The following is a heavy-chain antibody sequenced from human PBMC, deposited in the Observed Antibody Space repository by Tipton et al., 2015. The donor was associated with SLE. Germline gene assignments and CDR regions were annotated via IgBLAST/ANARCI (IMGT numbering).Heavy chain of an antibody. CDR2: TYSGGST. CDR1: GFTVSSNY. D-gene: IGHD3-10*01. CDR3: ASPYYYNSGSYYNAPNDY. Sequence: GSLRLSCAASGFTVSSNYMSWVRQAPGKGLEWVSVTYSGGSTYYADSVKGRFTISRDNSKNTLYLQMNSLRAEDTAVYYCASPYYYNSGSYYNAPNDYWGQGTLVTVSS. J-gene: IGHJ4*02. V-gene: IGHV3-66*01.